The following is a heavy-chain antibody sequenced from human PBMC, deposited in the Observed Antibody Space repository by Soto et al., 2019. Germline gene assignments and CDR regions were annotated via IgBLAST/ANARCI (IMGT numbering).Heavy chain of an antibody. V-gene: IGHV3-48*01. CDR2: ISYSSRTI. Sequence: EVHLVESGGDLVQPGGSLRLSCAASGFSFSDYTMIWVRQAPGKGLEWVSYISYSSRTIHYADSVKGRFTISRDNGKNSLYLQMNNLRAEDTAVYYCARWEAGAEYWDQGTLVTVSS. CDR1: GFSFSDYT. J-gene: IGHJ4*02. CDR3: ARWEAGAEY. D-gene: IGHD1-26*01.